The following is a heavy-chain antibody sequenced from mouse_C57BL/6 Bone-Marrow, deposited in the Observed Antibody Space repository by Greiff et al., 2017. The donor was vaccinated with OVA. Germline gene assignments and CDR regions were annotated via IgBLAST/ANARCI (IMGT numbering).Heavy chain of an antibody. CDR1: GFTFTDYY. D-gene: IGHD1-1*02. CDR2: IRNKANGYTT. CDR3: ARYRLVGYYYAMDY. J-gene: IGHJ4*01. Sequence: EVQRVESGGGLVQPGGSLSLSCAASGFTFTDYYMSWVRQPPGKALEWLGFIRNKANGYTTEYSASVKGRFTISRDNSQSILYLQMNALRAEDSATYYCARYRLVGYYYAMDYWGQGTSVPVSS. V-gene: IGHV7-3*01.